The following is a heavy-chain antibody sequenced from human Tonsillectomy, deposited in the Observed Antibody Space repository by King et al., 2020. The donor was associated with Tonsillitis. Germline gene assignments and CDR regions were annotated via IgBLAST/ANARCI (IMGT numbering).Heavy chain of an antibody. CDR1: GFTFSGSA. CDR2: ICSKANRYAT. CDR3: TSSPGGTFDI. J-gene: IGHJ3*02. Sequence: VQLVESGGGLVQPGGSLKLFCSASGFTFSGSAMHWVRQASWKGLEWVGRICSKANRYATAYAASVKGRFTISRDDSKNTAYLQMNSLKTEDTAGYYCTSSPGGTFDIWGQGTMVTVSS. D-gene: IGHD3-16*01. V-gene: IGHV3-73*02.